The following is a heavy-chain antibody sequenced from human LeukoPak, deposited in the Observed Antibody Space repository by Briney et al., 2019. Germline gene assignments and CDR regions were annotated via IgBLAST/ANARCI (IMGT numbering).Heavy chain of an antibody. D-gene: IGHD2-8*01. Sequence: GFLRLSCAASGFTFSSYAMSWVRQAPGKGLEWVSTISGSGGSTDYADSVKGRFTISRDNSKNTLYLQMNSLRAEDTAVYYCAKDRGHCTNGVCHNYYYMDVWGKGTTVTVSS. CDR1: GFTFSSYA. CDR2: ISGSGGST. J-gene: IGHJ6*03. V-gene: IGHV3-23*01. CDR3: AKDRGHCTNGVCHNYYYMDV.